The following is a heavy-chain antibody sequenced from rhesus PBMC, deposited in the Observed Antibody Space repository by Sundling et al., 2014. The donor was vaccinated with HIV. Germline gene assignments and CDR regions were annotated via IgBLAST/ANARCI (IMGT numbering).Heavy chain of an antibody. V-gene: IGHV4-92*01. D-gene: IGHD3-3*01. Sequence: QVQLQESGPGLVKPSETLSLTCAVSGGSIIDSYRWTWIRQSPGRGLEWIGRISGTVANTAYNPSLKRRVTISTDTSNNQFSLNLISVTAADTAVYYCAGRPVIWTGYYRDYGLDSWGQGVVVTVSS. J-gene: IGHJ6*01. CDR2: ISGTVANT. CDR3: AGRPVIWTGYYRDYGLDS. CDR1: GGSIIDSYR.